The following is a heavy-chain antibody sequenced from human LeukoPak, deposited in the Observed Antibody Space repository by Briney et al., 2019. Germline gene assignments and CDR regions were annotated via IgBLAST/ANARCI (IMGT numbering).Heavy chain of an antibody. V-gene: IGHV3-30*03. D-gene: IGHD2-2*01. CDR3: ARQRRASCYSAPDS. CDR2: ISYDGSNK. CDR1: GFTFSTYG. J-gene: IGHJ4*02. Sequence: GGSLRLSCAASGFTFSTYGMHWVRQAPGKGLEWVAVISYDGSNKYYADSVKGRFTISRDNSKNTLYLQMDSLRADDTAMYYCARQRRASCYSAPDSWGQGALVTVSS.